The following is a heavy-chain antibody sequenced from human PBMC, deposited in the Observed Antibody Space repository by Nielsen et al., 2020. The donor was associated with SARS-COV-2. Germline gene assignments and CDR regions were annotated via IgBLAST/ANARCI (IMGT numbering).Heavy chain of an antibody. D-gene: IGHD3-22*01. V-gene: IGHV7-4-1*02. CDR2: INTNTGHP. Sequence: ASVKVSCKASGYTFTNYAMNWVRQAPGQGLEWMGWINTNTGHPMYAQGFTGRFVFSLDTSVSTAYLQITSLKAEDTAVYYCARGSNGYDTSSFDYWGQGTLATVSS. CDR1: GYTFTNYA. J-gene: IGHJ4*02. CDR3: ARGSNGYDTSSFDY.